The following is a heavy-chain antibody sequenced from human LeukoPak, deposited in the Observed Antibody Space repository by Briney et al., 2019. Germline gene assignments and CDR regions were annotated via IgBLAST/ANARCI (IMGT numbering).Heavy chain of an antibody. D-gene: IGHD3-22*01. V-gene: IGHV1-69*13. CDR1: GGTFSSYA. J-gene: IGHJ4*02. CDR2: IIPIFGTA. CDR3: ARAAPYDSSGYEPGDY. Sequence: VASVKVSCKASGGTFSSYAISWVRQAPGQGLEWMGGIIPIFGTANYAQKFQGRVTITADESTSTAYMELRSLRSEDTAVYYCARAAPYDSSGYEPGDYWGQGTLVTVSS.